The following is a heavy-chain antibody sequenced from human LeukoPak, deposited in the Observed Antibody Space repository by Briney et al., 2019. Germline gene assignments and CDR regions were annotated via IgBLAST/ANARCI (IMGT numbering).Heavy chain of an antibody. V-gene: IGHV3-30*02. J-gene: IGHJ4*02. CDR1: GYTFTGYY. D-gene: IGHD6-13*01. Sequence: SCKASGYTFTGYYMHWVRQAPGKGLEWVAFIRYDGSNKYYADSVKGRFTISRDNSKNTLYLQMNSLRAEDTAVYYCARQYSSSWEVDYWGQGTLVTVSS. CDR2: IRYDGSNK. CDR3: ARQYSSSWEVDY.